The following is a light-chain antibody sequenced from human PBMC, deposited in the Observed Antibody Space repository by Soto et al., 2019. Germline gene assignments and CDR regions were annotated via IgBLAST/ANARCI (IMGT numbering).Light chain of an antibody. CDR1: QSVGGTF. J-gene: IGKJ1*01. Sequence: EIVLTQSPGTLSLSPGEGATLSCRASQSVGGTFLAWYQQKGGQAPRLLIHGASNRATGIPDRFSGSGSGTDFTLTISRLEPEDFAVYYCQQYVSSPWAFGQGTKVEI. CDR2: GAS. V-gene: IGKV3-20*01. CDR3: QQYVSSPWA.